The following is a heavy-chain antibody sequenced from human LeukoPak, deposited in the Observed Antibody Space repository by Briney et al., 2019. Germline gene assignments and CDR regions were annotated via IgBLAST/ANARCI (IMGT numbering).Heavy chain of an antibody. D-gene: IGHD3-22*01. CDR3: AKVDSSGYYCFDY. V-gene: IGHV3-23*01. CDR2: ISGSGGST. J-gene: IGHJ4*02. Sequence: PGGSLRLSCAASGFTFDNYAMSWVRQAPGKGLEWVSSISGSGGSTYYADSVKGRFTISRDNSKNTLYLQMNSLRVEDTAVYYCAKVDSSGYYCFDYWGQGTLVTVSS. CDR1: GFTFDNYA.